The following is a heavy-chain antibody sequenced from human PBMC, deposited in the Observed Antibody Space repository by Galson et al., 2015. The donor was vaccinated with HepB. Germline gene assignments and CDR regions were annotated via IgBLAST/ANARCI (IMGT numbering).Heavy chain of an antibody. D-gene: IGHD3-22*01. CDR2: ISSNGGST. CDR1: GFTFSSYA. V-gene: IGHV3-64D*06. CDR3: VKVKFPMIVVVKYYFDY. J-gene: IGHJ4*02. Sequence: SLRLSCAASGFTFSSYAMHWVRQAPGKGLEYVSAISSNGGSTYYADSVKGRFTISRDNSKNTLYLQMSSLRAEDTAVYYCVKVKFPMIVVVKYYFDYWGQGTLVTVSS.